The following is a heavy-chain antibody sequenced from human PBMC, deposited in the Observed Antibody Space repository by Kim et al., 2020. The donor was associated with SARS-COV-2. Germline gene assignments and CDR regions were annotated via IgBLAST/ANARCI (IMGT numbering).Heavy chain of an antibody. CDR2: ISGSGGST. CDR1: GFTFSSYA. D-gene: IGHD3-10*01. CDR3: AKESGRYYYYYYGMDV. J-gene: IGHJ6*02. Sequence: GGSLRLSCAASGFTFSSYAMSWVRQAPGKGLEWVSAISGSGGSTYYADSVKGRFTISRDNSKNTLYLQMNSLRAEDTAVYYCAKESGRYYYYYYGMDVWGQGTTVTVSS. V-gene: IGHV3-23*01.